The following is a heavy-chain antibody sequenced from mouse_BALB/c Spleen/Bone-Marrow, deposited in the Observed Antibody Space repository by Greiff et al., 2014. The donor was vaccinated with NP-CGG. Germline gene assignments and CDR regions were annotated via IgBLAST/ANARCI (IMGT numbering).Heavy chain of an antibody. CDR3: ARDYSGYFDF. D-gene: IGHD5-1*01. J-gene: IGHJ2*01. Sequence: EVKLVESGGGLVQPGGSLRLSRTTSGFTFTDYFMTWVRQPPGKALEWLGFIRNKPNGYTTEYNPSVKGRFTISRDNSQGILYLQMNTLRAEDSAIYYCARDYSGYFDFWGQGTTLTVSS. CDR2: IRNKPNGYTT. V-gene: IGHV7-3*02. CDR1: GFTFTDYF.